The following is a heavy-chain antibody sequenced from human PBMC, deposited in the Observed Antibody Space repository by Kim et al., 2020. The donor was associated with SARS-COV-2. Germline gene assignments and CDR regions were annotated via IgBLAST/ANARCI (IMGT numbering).Heavy chain of an antibody. Sequence: SVKVSCKASGGTFSSYAISWVRQAPGQGLAWMGGIIPIFGTANYAQKFQGRVTITADESTSTAYMELSSLRSEDTAVYYCARDPRVAGYFDYWGQGTLVTVSS. CDR1: GGTFSSYA. J-gene: IGHJ4*02. D-gene: IGHD2-15*01. CDR3: ARDPRVAGYFDY. CDR2: IIPIFGTA. V-gene: IGHV1-69*13.